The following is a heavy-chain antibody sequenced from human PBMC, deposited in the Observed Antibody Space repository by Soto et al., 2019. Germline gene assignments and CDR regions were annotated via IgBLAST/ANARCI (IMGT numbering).Heavy chain of an antibody. J-gene: IGHJ6*03. CDR1: GFTVSSNY. Sequence: PGGSLRLSCAASGFTVSSNYMSWVRQAPGKGLEWVSVIYSGGSTYYADSVKGRFTISRDNSKNTLYLQMNSLRAEDTAVYYCARVVLYMVRGVIITFDYYMDVWGKGTTVTVSS. CDR3: ARVVLYMVRGVIITFDYYMDV. V-gene: IGHV3-66*01. CDR2: IYSGGST. D-gene: IGHD3-10*01.